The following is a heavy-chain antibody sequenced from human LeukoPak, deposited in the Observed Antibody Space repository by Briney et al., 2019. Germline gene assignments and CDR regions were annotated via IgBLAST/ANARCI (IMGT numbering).Heavy chain of an antibody. CDR3: ARNRGYSYGPTDY. V-gene: IGHV3-30-3*01. J-gene: IGHJ4*02. D-gene: IGHD5-18*01. Sequence: PGGSLRLSCTASGFTFSSYAMHWVRQAPDKGLQWVAVISYDGGNKYYADSVKGRFTISRDNSKNTLYLQMNSLRAEDTAVHCCARNRGYSYGPTDYWGQGTLVTVSS. CDR2: ISYDGGNK. CDR1: GFTFSSYA.